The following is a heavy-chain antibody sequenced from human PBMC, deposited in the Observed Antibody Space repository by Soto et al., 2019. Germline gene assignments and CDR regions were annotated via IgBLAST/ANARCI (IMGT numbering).Heavy chain of an antibody. D-gene: IGHD4-17*01. Sequence: EVQQVESGGGLVQPGGSLRLSCAASGFTLSDHYMDWVRQAPGKGLEWVGRTRNKANSYTTEYAASVKGRFTISRDDSKNSMYLQMDGLKTEDMAVYYCVRGLRPTVLDYWGQGTLVTVSS. CDR3: VRGLRPTVLDY. CDR2: TRNKANSYTT. V-gene: IGHV3-72*01. J-gene: IGHJ4*02. CDR1: GFTLSDHY.